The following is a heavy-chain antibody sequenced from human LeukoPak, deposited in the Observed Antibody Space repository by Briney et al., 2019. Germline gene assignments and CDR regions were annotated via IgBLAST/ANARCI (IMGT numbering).Heavy chain of an antibody. J-gene: IGHJ4*02. CDR3: ARRWRYTYGDELNFDA. CDR2: IIPIFDTT. V-gene: IGHV1-69*13. CDR1: GYTFTSYG. D-gene: IGHD5-18*01. Sequence: ASVKVSCKAFGYTFTSYGISWVRQAPGQGLEWMGGIIPIFDTTNYAQKFQGRVTITADESTSTAYMELSSLRPEDTAVYYCARRWRYTYGDELNFDAWGQGTLVTVSS.